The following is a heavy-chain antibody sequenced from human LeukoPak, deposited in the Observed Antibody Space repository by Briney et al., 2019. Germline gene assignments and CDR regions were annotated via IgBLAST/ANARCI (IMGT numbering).Heavy chain of an antibody. CDR3: ATGDRITMIVVVPFQH. CDR1: GYTFTDYY. J-gene: IGHJ1*01. V-gene: IGHV1-69-2*01. Sequence: ASVKVSCKASGYTFTDYYMHWVQQAPGKGLEWMGLVDPEDGESKYAEKFQGRVTITADTSTDTAYMELSSLRSEDTAVYYCATGDRITMIVVVPFQHWGQGTLVTVSS. CDR2: VDPEDGES. D-gene: IGHD3-22*01.